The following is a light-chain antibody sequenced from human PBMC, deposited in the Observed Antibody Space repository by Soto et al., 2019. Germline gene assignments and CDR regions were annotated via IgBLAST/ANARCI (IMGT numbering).Light chain of an antibody. CDR2: EVS. CDR3: SSYTSSSTHYV. Sequence: QSALPQPASVSGSPGQSITISCTGTSSDVGGYNYVSWYQQHPGKAPKLMIYEVSNRPSGVSNRFSGSKSGNTASLTISGLQAEDEADYYCSSYTSSSTHYVFGTGTKLTVL. J-gene: IGLJ1*01. CDR1: SSDVGGYNY. V-gene: IGLV2-14*01.